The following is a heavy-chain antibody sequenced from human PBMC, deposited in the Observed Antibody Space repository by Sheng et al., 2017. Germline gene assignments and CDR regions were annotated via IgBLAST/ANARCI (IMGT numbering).Heavy chain of an antibody. V-gene: IGHV3-23*04. D-gene: IGHD6-19*01. J-gene: IGHJ6*02. CDR1: GFTFSSYP. CDR3: ATSMGSSDWYPYYYGIDV. Sequence: EVQLVESGGGLVQPGGSLRLSCAASGFTFSSYPMTWVRQAPGKGLEWVSAISGSAISTYHADSVKGRFTISRDNSKNTLYLQMSSLRAEDTAIYYCATSMGSSDWYPYYYGIDVWGQGTTVTVSS. CDR2: ISGSAIST.